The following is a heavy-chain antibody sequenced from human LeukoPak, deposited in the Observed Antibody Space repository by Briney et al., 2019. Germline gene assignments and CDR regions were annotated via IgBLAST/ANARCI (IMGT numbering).Heavy chain of an antibody. V-gene: IGHV3-74*01. CDR2: INSDGSST. D-gene: IGHD7-27*01. CDR1: GFTFTSYW. CDR3: ARDLTGGDDY. J-gene: IGHJ4*02. Sequence: PGGSLRLSCAASGFTFTSYWIHWVRQDPGEGLVWVSRINSDGSSTTYADSVKGRFTISRDNAKNTLYLQMNSLRAEDTAVYFCARDLTGGDDYWGQGTLVTVSS.